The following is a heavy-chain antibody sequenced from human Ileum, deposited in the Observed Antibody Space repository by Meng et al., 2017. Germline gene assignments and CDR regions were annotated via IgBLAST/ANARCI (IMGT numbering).Heavy chain of an antibody. CDR2: INHSGST. J-gene: IGHJ5*02. CDR3: ARGGPWFDP. V-gene: IGHV4-34*01. CDR1: GGSFSGYY. Sequence: QVQLQQWGAGLLKPSETMSPTCAVYGGSFSGYYWSWIRQPPGKGLEWIGEINHSGSTNYNPSLKSRVTISVDTSKNQFSLKLSSVTAADTAVYYCARGGPWFDPWGQGTLVTVSS.